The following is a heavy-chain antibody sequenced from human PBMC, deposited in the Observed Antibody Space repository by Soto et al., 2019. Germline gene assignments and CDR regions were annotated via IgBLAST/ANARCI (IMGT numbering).Heavy chain of an antibody. J-gene: IGHJ6*02. CDR2: MNPNSGNT. CDR1: GYTFTSYD. CDR3: AREGGGGMDV. V-gene: IGHV1-8*01. Sequence: QVQLVQSGAEVKKPGASVKVSCKASGYTFTSYDINWVRQATGQGLEWMGWMNPNSGNTGYAQKFKGRATMARSSPRSAAYVELSSLRSEDAPVYYCAREGGGGMDVLGQGTTVTVSS. D-gene: IGHD3-16*01.